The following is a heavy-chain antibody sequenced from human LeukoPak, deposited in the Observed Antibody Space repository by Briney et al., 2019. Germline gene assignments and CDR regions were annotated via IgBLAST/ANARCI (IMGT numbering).Heavy chain of an antibody. CDR1: GYTFTSYG. Sequence: ASAKVSCKASGYTFTSYGISWVRQAPGQGLEWMGWISAYNGNTNYAQKLQGRVTMTTDTSTSTAYMELRSLRSDDTAVYYCARGREGWFGERGFDYWGQGTLVTVSS. D-gene: IGHD3-10*01. CDR2: ISAYNGNT. J-gene: IGHJ4*02. V-gene: IGHV1-18*01. CDR3: ARGREGWFGERGFDY.